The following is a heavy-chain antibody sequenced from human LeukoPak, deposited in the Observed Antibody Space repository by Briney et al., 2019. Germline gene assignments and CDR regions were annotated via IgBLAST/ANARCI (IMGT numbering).Heavy chain of an antibody. D-gene: IGHD1-26*01. V-gene: IGHV3-30*01. Sequence: PGRSLRLSCTASGFPFSGHAMHWIRQAPGKGPEWLALIAYDGRNEYYADSVKGRFTISRDNSKNTVYLQVNSLRPEDTAVYFCAREEEGELPDFWGRGTQVTVSS. CDR1: GFPFSGHA. CDR2: IAYDGRNE. CDR3: AREEEGELPDF. J-gene: IGHJ4*02.